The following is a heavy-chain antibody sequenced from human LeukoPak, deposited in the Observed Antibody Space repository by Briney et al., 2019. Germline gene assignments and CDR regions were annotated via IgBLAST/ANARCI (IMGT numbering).Heavy chain of an antibody. J-gene: IGHJ4*02. CDR3: ARTRYSGTYYDY. CDR2: ISWDGGST. Sequence: GGSLRLSCAASGFTFDDYTVHWVRQAPGKGLEWVSLISWDGGSTYYADSVKGRFTISRDNSKNSLYLQMNSLRAEDTAVYYCARTRYSGTYYDYWGQGTLVTVSS. D-gene: IGHD1-26*01. V-gene: IGHV3-43*01. CDR1: GFTFDDYT.